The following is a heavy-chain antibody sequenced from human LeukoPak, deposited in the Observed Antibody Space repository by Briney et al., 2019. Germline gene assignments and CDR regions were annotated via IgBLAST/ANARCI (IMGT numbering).Heavy chain of an antibody. J-gene: IGHJ4*02. CDR3: AKESSEYIYGYCNY. CDR2: ISFDGSNK. V-gene: IGHV3-30*18. D-gene: IGHD5-18*01. Sequence: PGGSLTLSCAASGFTFTSKGMQCVSQAPGKGLEWVALISFDGSNKYYADSVKGRFTISRDNSKNTLYLQMNSLRSEDTAVYYCAKESSEYIYGYCNYWGQGTLVTVSS. CDR1: GFTFTSKG.